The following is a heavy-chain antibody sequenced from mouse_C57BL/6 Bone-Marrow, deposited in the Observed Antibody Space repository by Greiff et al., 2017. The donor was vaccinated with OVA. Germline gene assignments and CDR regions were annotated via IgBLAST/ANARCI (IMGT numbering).Heavy chain of an antibody. D-gene: IGHD2-5*01. J-gene: IGHJ2*01. CDR1: GYTFTDYY. Sequence: QVQLQQSGPELVKPGASVKISCKASGYTFTDYYINWVKQRPGQGLEWIGDIYPGSGSTNYNEKFKSKATLTVDTSSSTAYMQLSSLTSEDSAVYYCARKGYYSNYDYFDYWGQGTTLTVSS. CDR2: IYPGSGST. V-gene: IGHV1-55*01. CDR3: ARKGYYSNYDYFDY.